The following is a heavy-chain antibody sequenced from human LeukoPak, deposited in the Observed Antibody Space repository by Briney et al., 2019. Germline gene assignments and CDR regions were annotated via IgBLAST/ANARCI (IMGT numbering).Heavy chain of an antibody. CDR1: NGPTNTYQ. Sequence: AETLSLTCTVSNGPTNTYQWTWIRQPPGRGLEWIGNIHYSGSANYNPSLKSRVTMSVDMSTRQISLKLSSVTAADTAVYYCARAVGGDGSGSLWGPGTLVTVSS. D-gene: IGHD3-10*01. J-gene: IGHJ4*02. V-gene: IGHV4-59*01. CDR2: IHYSGSA. CDR3: ARAVGGDGSGSL.